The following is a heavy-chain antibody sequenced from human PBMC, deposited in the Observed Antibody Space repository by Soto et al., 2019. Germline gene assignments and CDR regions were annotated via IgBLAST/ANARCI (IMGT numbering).Heavy chain of an antibody. Sequence: QVQLVQSGAEVKKPESSVKVSCTASGGTFSSYAISWVRQAPGQGLEWMGGIIPILGTTKHAQQFQDRVTITAYESTTPAYMELSRLRSEDTAVYYCARDWYVDFYSKDYYYGMDVWGQGTTVTVSS. J-gene: IGHJ6*01. CDR1: GGTFSSYA. D-gene: IGHD4-17*01. V-gene: IGHV1-69*01. CDR2: IIPILGTT. CDR3: ARDWYVDFYSKDYYYGMDV.